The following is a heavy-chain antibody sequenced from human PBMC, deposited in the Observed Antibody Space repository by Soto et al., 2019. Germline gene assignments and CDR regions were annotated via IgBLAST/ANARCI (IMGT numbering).Heavy chain of an antibody. V-gene: IGHV4-34*01. CDR3: ARAHSSGWFPALDY. J-gene: IGHJ4*02. Sequence: LSLTCAVYGGSFSGYYWSWIRQPPGKGLEWIGEINHSGSTNYNPSLKSRVTISVDTSKNQFSLKLSSVTAADTAVYYCARAHSSGWFPALDYWGQGTLVTVSS. CDR1: GGSFSGYY. CDR2: INHSGST. D-gene: IGHD6-19*01.